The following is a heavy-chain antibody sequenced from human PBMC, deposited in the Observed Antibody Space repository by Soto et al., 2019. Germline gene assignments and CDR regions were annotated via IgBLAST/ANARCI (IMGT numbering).Heavy chain of an antibody. Sequence: EVQLVESGGGLVQPGGSLRLSCAASGFTFSSYSMNWVRQAPGKGLEWVSYISSSSSTIYYADSVKGRFTISRDNANNSLYLQMNSLRDEDTAVYYCARGFYSSSTWFDPWGQGTLVTVSS. D-gene: IGHD6-6*01. J-gene: IGHJ5*02. V-gene: IGHV3-48*02. CDR2: ISSSSSTI. CDR3: ARGFYSSSTWFDP. CDR1: GFTFSSYS.